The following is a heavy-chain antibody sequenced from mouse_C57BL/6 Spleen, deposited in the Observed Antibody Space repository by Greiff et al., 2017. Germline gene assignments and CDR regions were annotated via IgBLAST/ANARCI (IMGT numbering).Heavy chain of an antibody. Sequence: VMLVESGAELVKPGASVKISCKASGYAFSSYWMNWVKQRPGKGLEWIGQIYPGDGDTNYNGKFKGKATLTADKSSSTAYMQLSSLTADDSAVYFCTRTSLLYYAMDYWGQGTSVTVSS. J-gene: IGHJ4*01. CDR2: IYPGDGDT. CDR1: GYAFSSYW. D-gene: IGHD2-10*01. V-gene: IGHV1-80*01. CDR3: TRTSLLYYAMDY.